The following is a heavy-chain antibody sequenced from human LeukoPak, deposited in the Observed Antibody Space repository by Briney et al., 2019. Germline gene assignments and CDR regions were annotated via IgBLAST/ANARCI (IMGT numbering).Heavy chain of an antibody. CDR2: ISGSGGST. CDR1: GFTFSSYA. CDR3: AKGGHFSWFDP. D-gene: IGHD1-26*01. J-gene: IGHJ5*02. V-gene: IGHV3-23*01. Sequence: GGSLRLSCAASGFTFSSYAMSWVRQAPGKGLEWVSAISGSGGSTYYADSVKSRFTISRDNSKNTLSLQMNSLRADDTALYYCAKGGHFSWFDPWGQGTLVTVSS.